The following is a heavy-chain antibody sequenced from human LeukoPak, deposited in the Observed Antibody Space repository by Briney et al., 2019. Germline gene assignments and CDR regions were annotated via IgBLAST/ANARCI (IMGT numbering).Heavy chain of an antibody. D-gene: IGHD1-14*01. CDR3: ARHFRKGWFDP. CDR2: IYYSGST. CDR1: GGSISSYY. J-gene: IGHJ5*02. V-gene: IGHV4-59*08. Sequence: SETLSLTCTVSGGSISSYYWSWIRQPPGKGLEWIGYIYYSGSTNYNPSLKSRVTISVDTSKNQFSLKLSSVTAADTAVYYCARHFRKGWFDPWGQGTLVTVSS.